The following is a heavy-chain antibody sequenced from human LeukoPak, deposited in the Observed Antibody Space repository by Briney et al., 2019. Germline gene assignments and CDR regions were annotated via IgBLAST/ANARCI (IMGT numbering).Heavy chain of an antibody. CDR3: ARGIRGWELLNYYYYMDV. CDR1: GGYISIYY. CDR2: IYYSGST. J-gene: IGHJ6*03. Sequence: SETLSLTCTVSGGYISIYYWSWIRQPPGKGLEWIGYIYYSGSTNYNPSLKSRVTISVDTSKNQFSLKLSSVTAADTAVYYCARGIRGWELLNYYYYMDVWGKGTTVTVSS. D-gene: IGHD1-26*01. V-gene: IGHV4-59*01.